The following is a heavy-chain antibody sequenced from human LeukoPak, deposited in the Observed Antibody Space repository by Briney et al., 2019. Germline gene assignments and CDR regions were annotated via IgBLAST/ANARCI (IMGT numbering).Heavy chain of an antibody. J-gene: IGHJ6*02. Sequence: GASVKVSCKASGYTFTSYGISWVRPAPGQGLVWVGWISAYNGNTNYAQKLQGRVTMTTDTSTSTAYMELRSLRSDDTAVYYCARVPCSSTSCYPFYYYYGMDVWGQGTTVTVSS. CDR3: ARVPCSSTSCYPFYYYYGMDV. CDR2: ISAYNGNT. V-gene: IGHV1-18*01. D-gene: IGHD2-2*01. CDR1: GYTFTSYG.